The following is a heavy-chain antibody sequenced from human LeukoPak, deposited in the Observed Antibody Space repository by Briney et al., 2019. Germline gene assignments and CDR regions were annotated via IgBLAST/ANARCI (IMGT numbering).Heavy chain of an antibody. CDR2: TYYRGST. V-gene: IGHV4-39*01. D-gene: IGHD3-10*01. CDR1: GGSISSSSYY. J-gene: IGHJ4*02. CDR3: TSAGSYWVDS. Sequence: SETLSLTCTVSGGSISSSSYYWGWIRQPPGKGLEWIGGTYYRGSTYYNPSLESRVSISVDTSKNQFSLKLSSVTAADVAVYYCTSAGSYWVDSWGQGTLVTVSS.